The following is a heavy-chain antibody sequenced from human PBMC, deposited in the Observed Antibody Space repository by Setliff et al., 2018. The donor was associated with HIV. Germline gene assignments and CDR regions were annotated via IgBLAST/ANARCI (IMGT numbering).Heavy chain of an antibody. CDR2: RKQDGSEK. V-gene: IGHV3-7*01. CDR3: ARDGSGSYYGILNYYYYYMDV. Sequence: PGGSLRLSCAASGFTFSTYWMSWVRQAPGKGLEWVANRKQDGSEKYHADSVKGRFTISRDNAKNSLYLQMNSLRAEGTAVYYCARDGSGSYYGILNYYYYYMDVWGKGATVTVSS. D-gene: IGHD3-10*01. J-gene: IGHJ6*03. CDR1: GFTFSTYW.